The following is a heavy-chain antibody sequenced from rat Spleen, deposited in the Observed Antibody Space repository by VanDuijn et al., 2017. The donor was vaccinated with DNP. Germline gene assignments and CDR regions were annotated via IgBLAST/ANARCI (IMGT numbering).Heavy chain of an antibody. Sequence: QVQLKESGPVLVQASETLSLTCTVSGFSLTNYGVIWVRQSPGKGLEWMGIIWGHGSTDYSSTLKSRLSINRDTSKSQVFLKMNSLQTDDTASYYCTRESWGYVMDAWGQGASVTVSS. J-gene: IGHJ4*01. CDR1: GFSLTNYG. V-gene: IGHV2S75*01. CDR3: TRESWGYVMDA. CDR2: IWGHGST. D-gene: IGHD1-7*01.